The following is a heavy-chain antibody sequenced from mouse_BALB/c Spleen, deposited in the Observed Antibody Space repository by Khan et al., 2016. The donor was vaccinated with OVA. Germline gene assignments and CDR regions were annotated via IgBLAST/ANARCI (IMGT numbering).Heavy chain of an antibody. CDR1: GFTFSSYG. Sequence: EVELVESGGDLVKPGGSLNLSCEASGFTFSSYGMSWLRQTPDKRLEWVATISNGGSYTYFPDSVKARLTISRDNAKNTLYLQMSSLKSEDTAMYYCARHRFTMPTAWFAYWGQGTLVTVFA. D-gene: IGHD1-1*02. J-gene: IGHJ3*01. CDR2: ISNGGSYT. CDR3: ARHRFTMPTAWFAY. V-gene: IGHV5-6*01.